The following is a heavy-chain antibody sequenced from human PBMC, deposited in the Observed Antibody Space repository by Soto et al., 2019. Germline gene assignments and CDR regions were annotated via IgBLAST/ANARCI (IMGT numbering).Heavy chain of an antibody. V-gene: IGHV1-3*01. CDR2: INAVIGNA. Sequence: ASVKVSCKASGYTFTSYAMHWVRQAPGQRLEWMGRINAVIGNAKYSQKFQGRVTITTDKSTSTAYMELSSLRSEDTAVYYCAREYSSSWYYYYYYYMDVWGKGTTVTVSS. D-gene: IGHD6-13*01. CDR1: GYTFTSYA. J-gene: IGHJ6*03. CDR3: AREYSSSWYYYYYYYMDV.